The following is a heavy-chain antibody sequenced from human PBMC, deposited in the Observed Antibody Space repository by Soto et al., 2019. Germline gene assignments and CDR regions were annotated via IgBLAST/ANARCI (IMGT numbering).Heavy chain of an antibody. J-gene: IGHJ3*02. CDR3: AREPGYCSGGSCYAFDI. V-gene: IGHV3-33*01. Sequence: QVQLVESGGGVVQPGRSLRLSCAASGFTFSSYGMHWVRQAPGKGLEWVAGIWYDGSNKYYADSVKGRFTISRDNSKNTLYLQKNSLIAEDTAVYYCAREPGYCSGGSCYAFDIWGQGTMVTVSS. CDR2: IWYDGSNK. CDR1: GFTFSSYG. D-gene: IGHD2-15*01.